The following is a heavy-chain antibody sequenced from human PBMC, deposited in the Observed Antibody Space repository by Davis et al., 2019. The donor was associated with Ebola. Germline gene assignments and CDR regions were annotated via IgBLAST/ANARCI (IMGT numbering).Heavy chain of an antibody. J-gene: IGHJ4*02. CDR1: GYTFTGYY. Sequence: ASVKVSCKASGYTFTGYYMHWVRQAPGQGLEWMGRINPNSGGTNYAQKFQGRVTMTRDTSISTAYMELSRLRSDDTAVYYCARDTRLDIVLMVYADGTFDYWGQGTLVTVSS. CDR2: INPNSGGT. V-gene: IGHV1-2*06. D-gene: IGHD2-8*01. CDR3: ARDTRLDIVLMVYADGTFDY.